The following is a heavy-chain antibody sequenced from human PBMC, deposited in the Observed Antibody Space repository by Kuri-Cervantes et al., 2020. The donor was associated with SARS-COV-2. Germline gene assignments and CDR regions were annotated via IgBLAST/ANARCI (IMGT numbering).Heavy chain of an antibody. D-gene: IGHD6-19*01. V-gene: IGHV3-11*06. CDR2: TSGSSSFT. CDR1: GFSFTDYY. Sequence: GESLKISCETSGFSFTDYYVSWIRQIPGGGLEWLSFTSGSSSFTNSADSVKGRFTISKDNAKTSVYLQMTSLRAEDTALYYCVRDPWRADISGWKRPFDYWGQGTLVTVSS. CDR3: VRDPWRADISGWKRPFDY. J-gene: IGHJ4*02.